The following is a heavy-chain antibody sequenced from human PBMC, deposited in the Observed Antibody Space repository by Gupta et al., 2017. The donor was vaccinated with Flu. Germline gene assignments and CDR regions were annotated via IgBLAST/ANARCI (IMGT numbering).Heavy chain of an antibody. CDR3: ARGHWDK. CDR2: ISSRGEI. CDR1: GFPFSGQD. V-gene: IGHV3-48*03. D-gene: IGHD1-26*01. Sequence: EVKLVESGGGLVQPGGSLRLSCAASGFPFSGQDMSWVRQAPGRGLEWISVISSRGEIYYGDTVRGRLTIARDNAKNSLYLQMSGLRDEDTGVYYCARGHWDKWGQGTMVTVSS. J-gene: IGHJ4*02.